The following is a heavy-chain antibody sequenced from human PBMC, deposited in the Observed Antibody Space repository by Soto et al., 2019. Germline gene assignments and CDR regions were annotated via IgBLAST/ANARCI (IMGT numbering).Heavy chain of an antibody. Sequence: GGSLRLSCAASGFTFSSYGMHWVRQAPGKGLEWVAVIWYDGSNKYYADSVKGRFNVSRDNSKNTVYLQMNSLRGDDTAVYYCARSIAVAGLGYWGQGTLVTVSS. V-gene: IGHV3-33*01. J-gene: IGHJ4*02. CDR3: ARSIAVAGLGY. CDR1: GFTFSSYG. CDR2: IWYDGSNK. D-gene: IGHD6-19*01.